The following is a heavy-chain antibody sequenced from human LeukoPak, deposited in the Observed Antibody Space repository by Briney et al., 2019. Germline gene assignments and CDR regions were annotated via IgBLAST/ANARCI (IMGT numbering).Heavy chain of an antibody. D-gene: IGHD1-26*01. V-gene: IGHV3-48*02. CDR2: ISSGAGDT. Sequence: GGSLRLSCAGTGFTFSAYSLNWVRQAPGKGLEWVSYISSGAGDTYYADSVKGRFTISRDNAQNSLYLQMNGLRDEDTAVYHCARSRSGNHFDYWGQGTLVSVSS. CDR3: ARSRSGNHFDY. CDR1: GFTFSAYS. J-gene: IGHJ4*02.